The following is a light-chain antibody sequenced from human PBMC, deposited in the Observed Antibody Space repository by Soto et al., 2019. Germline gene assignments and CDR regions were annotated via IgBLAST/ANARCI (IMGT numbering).Light chain of an antibody. CDR2: DAS. Sequence: DIQMTQSPSTLSATAGDRVTITCRASQSISSWLAWYQHKPGKAPKLLIYDASNLDSGVPSRFSGSASGTEFSLTISNLQPDDCATYYCQQYENYWTFGQGTKVDIK. CDR1: QSISSW. J-gene: IGKJ1*01. CDR3: QQYENYWT. V-gene: IGKV1-5*01.